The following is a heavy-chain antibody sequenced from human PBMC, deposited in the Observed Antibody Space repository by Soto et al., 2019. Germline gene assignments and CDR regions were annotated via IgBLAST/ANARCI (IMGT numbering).Heavy chain of an antibody. Sequence: SETLSLTCAVYGGSFSGYYWSWIRQPPGKGLEWIGEINHSGGTNYNPSLKSRVTISVDTSKNQFSLKLSSVTAADTAVYYCARGGEELELRHWFDPWGQGTLVTVSS. CDR2: INHSGGT. CDR3: ARGGEELELRHWFDP. CDR1: GGSFSGYY. J-gene: IGHJ5*02. V-gene: IGHV4-34*01. D-gene: IGHD1-7*01.